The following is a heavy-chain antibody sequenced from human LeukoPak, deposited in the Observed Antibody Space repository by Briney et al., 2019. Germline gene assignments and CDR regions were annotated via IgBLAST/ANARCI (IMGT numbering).Heavy chain of an antibody. V-gene: IGHV1-2*02. D-gene: IGHD2-2*02. CDR2: INPNSGGT. J-gene: IGHJ4*02. CDR3: ARNSMRVVVVPAAIGNY. Sequence: ASVKVSCKASGYTFTGYYMHWVRQAPGQGLEWMGWINPNSGGTNYAQKFQGRVTMTRDTSISTAYMELSRLRSDDTAVYYCARNSMRVVVVPAAIGNYWGQGTLVTVS. CDR1: GYTFTGYY.